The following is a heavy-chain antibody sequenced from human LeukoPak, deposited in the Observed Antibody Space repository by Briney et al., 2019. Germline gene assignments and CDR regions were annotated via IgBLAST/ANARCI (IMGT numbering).Heavy chain of an antibody. CDR2: ISNDGSNK. CDR1: GFTFRTYA. V-gene: IGHV3-30-3*01. CDR3: ARDLTGSSYFDY. D-gene: IGHD1-26*01. J-gene: IGHJ4*02. Sequence: GGSPKLSCAASGFTFRTYAMHWVRQAPGKGLEGVAVISNDGSNKYYAGSGKGRFTLSRDNTKNTLYLQMHSLRAEDTAVYYCARDLTGSSYFDYWGQGTLVTVSS.